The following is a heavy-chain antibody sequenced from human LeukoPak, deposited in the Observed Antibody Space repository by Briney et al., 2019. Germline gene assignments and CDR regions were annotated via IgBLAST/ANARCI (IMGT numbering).Heavy chain of an antibody. V-gene: IGHV4-38-2*02. CDR3: ARGSVYYGSGSYYPGAFDI. D-gene: IGHD3-10*01. J-gene: IGHJ3*02. Sequence: SETLSLTCTVSGYSISSGYYWGWIRQPPGKGLEWIGSIYHSGSTYYNPSLKSRVTISVDTSKNQFSLKLSSVTAADTAVYYCARGSVYYGSGSYYPGAFDIWGQGTMVTVSS. CDR1: GYSISSGYY. CDR2: IYHSGST.